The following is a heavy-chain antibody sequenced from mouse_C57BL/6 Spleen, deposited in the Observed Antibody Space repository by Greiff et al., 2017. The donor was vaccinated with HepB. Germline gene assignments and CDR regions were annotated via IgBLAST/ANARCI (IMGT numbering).Heavy chain of an antibody. CDR1: GFTFSSYG. CDR3: ARHATAQATWVDY. J-gene: IGHJ2*01. D-gene: IGHD3-2*02. V-gene: IGHV5-6*01. Sequence: EVKLVESGGDLVKPGGSLKLSCAASGFTFSSYGMSWVRQTPDKRLEWVATISSGGSYTYYPDSVKGRFTISRDNAKNTLYLQMSSLKSEDTAMYYCARHATAQATWVDYWGQGTTLTVSS. CDR2: ISSGGSYT.